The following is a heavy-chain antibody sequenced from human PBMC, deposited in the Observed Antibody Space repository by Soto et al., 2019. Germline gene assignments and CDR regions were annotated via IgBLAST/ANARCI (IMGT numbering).Heavy chain of an antibody. CDR2: IYYSGST. CDR1: GDSIRSYY. Sequence: QVQLQESGPGLVKHSETLSLTCTVSGDSIRSYYSSWIRQPPGKGLEWIGYIYYSGSTNYNPSLKSRVTISVDTSKNQFSLKLSSVTAADTAVYYCARLSMITFGEIRKDAFDVWGQGTLVTVSS. V-gene: IGHV4-59*08. D-gene: IGHD3-16*01. CDR3: ARLSMITFGEIRKDAFDV. J-gene: IGHJ3*01.